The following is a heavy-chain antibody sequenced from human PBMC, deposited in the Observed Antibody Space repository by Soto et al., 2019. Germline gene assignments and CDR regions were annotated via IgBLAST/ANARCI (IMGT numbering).Heavy chain of an antibody. CDR1: GYTFTRSG. Sequence: QVQLVQSGAEVKKPGASVKVSCKASGYTFTRSGISWVRQAPGQGLEWMGWISTYNGDTNYAQTFQGRVTMTTATSTSTVNMEVRSLRSDDTAVYYCAREGVAPYYYYGMDVWGQGTPVTVSS. CDR2: ISTYNGDT. V-gene: IGHV1-18*01. CDR3: AREGVAPYYYYGMDV. J-gene: IGHJ6*02. D-gene: IGHD5-12*01.